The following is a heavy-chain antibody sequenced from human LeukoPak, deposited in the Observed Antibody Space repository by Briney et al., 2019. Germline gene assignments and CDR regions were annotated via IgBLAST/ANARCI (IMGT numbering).Heavy chain of an antibody. CDR2: IYPADSDI. Sequence: GESLKISCKASGYSFTSYWIGWVRQMPGKGLEWMGIIYPADSDIRYSPSFQGQVTISADKSISTAYLQWNSLKASDTAMYYCARQGPQDDETLFGVVGYYYYYYMDVWGRGTPVTVSS. CDR1: GYSFTSYW. J-gene: IGHJ6*03. CDR3: ARQGPQDDETLFGVVGYYYYYYMDV. D-gene: IGHD3-3*01. V-gene: IGHV5-51*01.